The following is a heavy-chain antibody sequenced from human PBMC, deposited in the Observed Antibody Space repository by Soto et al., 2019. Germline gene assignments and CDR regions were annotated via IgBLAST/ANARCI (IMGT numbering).Heavy chain of an antibody. CDR2: INPNSGGT. Sequence: ASVKVSCKASGYTFTGYYMHWVRQAPGQGLEWMGWINPNSGGTNYAQKFQGRVAMTRDTSISTAYMELSRLRSDDTAVYYCARDYGVTYYDFWSGYLSGMDVWGQGTTVTVS. J-gene: IGHJ6*02. CDR3: ARDYGVTYYDFWSGYLSGMDV. V-gene: IGHV1-2*02. CDR1: GYTFTGYY. D-gene: IGHD3-3*01.